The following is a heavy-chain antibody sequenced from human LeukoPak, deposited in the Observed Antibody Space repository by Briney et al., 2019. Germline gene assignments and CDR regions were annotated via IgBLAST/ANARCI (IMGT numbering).Heavy chain of an antibody. D-gene: IGHD2-2*01. CDR2: ISYDGRNK. V-gene: IGHV3-30*18. Sequence: GGSLRLSCAASGFTFSSYGMHWVRQAPGKGLEWVAVISYDGRNKYSADSVKGRFTISRDNSRNTLYLQMNSLRAEDTAVYYCAKDLTVGPAEYYFDYWGQGTLVTVSS. CDR3: AKDLTVGPAEYYFDY. J-gene: IGHJ4*02. CDR1: GFTFSSYG.